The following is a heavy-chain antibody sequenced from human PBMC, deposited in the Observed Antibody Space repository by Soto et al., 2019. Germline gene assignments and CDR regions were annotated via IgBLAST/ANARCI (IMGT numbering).Heavy chain of an antibody. Sequence: QITLKESGPTLVKPTQTLTLTCTFSGFSLSTSGVGVGWIRQPPGKALEWLALIYWDDDKRYSPSLKSRLTITKVTSKNQVVLTMTNMDPVDTATYYCAHSTEHQRWLQFGDYWGQGTLVTVSS. CDR3: AHSTEHQRWLQFGDY. J-gene: IGHJ4*02. CDR1: GFSLSTSGVG. V-gene: IGHV2-5*02. CDR2: IYWDDDK. D-gene: IGHD5-12*01.